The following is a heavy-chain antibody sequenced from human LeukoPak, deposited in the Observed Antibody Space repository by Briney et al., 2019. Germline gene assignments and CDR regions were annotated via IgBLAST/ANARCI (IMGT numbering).Heavy chain of an antibody. CDR3: ARGPYSSGKGWFDP. J-gene: IGHJ5*02. CDR1: GGSVSSGSYY. CDR2: IYYSGST. Sequence: SETLSLTCTVSGGSVSSGSYYWSWIRQPPGKGLEWIGYIYYSGSTNYNPFLKSRVTISVDTSKNQFSLKLSSVTAADTAVYYCARGPYSSGKGWFDPWGQGTLVTVSS. V-gene: IGHV4-61*01. D-gene: IGHD6-19*01.